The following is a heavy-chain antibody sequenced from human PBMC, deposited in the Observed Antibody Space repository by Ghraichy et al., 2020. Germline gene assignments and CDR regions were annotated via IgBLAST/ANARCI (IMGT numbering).Heavy chain of an antibody. CDR2: IYYSGST. Sequence: SQTLSLTCTVSDDSISSGNNYWSWIRQHPGKGLEWIGYIYYSGSTYYNPSLESRVTISGDTSKNQFSLKLTSVTAADTAVYFCARVARYYGMDVWGQGTTVTVSS. CDR1: DDSISSGNNY. V-gene: IGHV4-31*02. J-gene: IGHJ6*02. CDR3: ARVARYYGMDV.